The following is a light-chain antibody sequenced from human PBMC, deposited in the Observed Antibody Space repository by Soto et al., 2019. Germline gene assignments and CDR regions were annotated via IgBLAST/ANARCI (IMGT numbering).Light chain of an antibody. V-gene: IGKV3-15*01. CDR3: HQYCNWPPWT. CDR2: RAS. CDR1: ESLGGN. J-gene: IGKJ1*01. Sequence: VVMKQSPATLSVTQEDTATLSCKASESLGGNLSWYQQNPGQAPRLLIFRASSRAKGVPARFSASGSGTEFTLTISGLQSEDVAVYYCHQYCNWPPWTFGPGTKVDIK.